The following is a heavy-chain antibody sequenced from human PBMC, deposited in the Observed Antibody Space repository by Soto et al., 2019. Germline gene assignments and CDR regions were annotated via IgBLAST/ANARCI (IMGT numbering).Heavy chain of an antibody. Sequence: QVQLVQSGAEVKKPGSSVKVSCKASRGTFSSYAISWVRQAPGQGLEWMGGIIPIFGTANYAQKFQGRVTITADESTSTAYMELSSLRSEDTAVYYCARPKPNYYYYGMDVWGQGTTVTVSS. CDR3: ARPKPNYYYYGMDV. J-gene: IGHJ6*02. CDR2: IIPIFGTA. CDR1: RGTFSSYA. V-gene: IGHV1-69*12.